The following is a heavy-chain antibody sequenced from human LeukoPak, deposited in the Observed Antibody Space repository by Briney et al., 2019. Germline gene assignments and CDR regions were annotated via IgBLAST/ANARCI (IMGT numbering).Heavy chain of an antibody. V-gene: IGHV4-59*01. J-gene: IGHJ6*02. CDR1: GISINTYY. CDR2: VHHTGSA. CDR3: ARDSWGYIAMDV. Sequence: PSETLSLTCTVSGISINTYYWSWIRQSPGKGLEWIGYVHHTGSADYNPSLRSRATISLDTSKNQFSLKLTSATVADTAIYYCARDSWGYIAMDVWGPGTTVIVSS. D-gene: IGHD2-2*02.